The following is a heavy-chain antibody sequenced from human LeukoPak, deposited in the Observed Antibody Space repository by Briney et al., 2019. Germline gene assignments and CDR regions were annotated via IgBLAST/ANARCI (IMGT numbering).Heavy chain of an antibody. V-gene: IGHV1-69*04. CDR3: ARDQGWPQGATTHY. D-gene: IGHD5-24*01. J-gene: IGHJ4*02. Sequence: SVKVSCKASGGTFSSYAISWVRQAPGQGLEWMGRIIPILGIANYAQKFQGRVTITADKSTSTAYMELSSLRSEDTAVYYCARDQGWPQGATTHYWGQGTLVTVSS. CDR1: GGTFSSYA. CDR2: IIPILGIA.